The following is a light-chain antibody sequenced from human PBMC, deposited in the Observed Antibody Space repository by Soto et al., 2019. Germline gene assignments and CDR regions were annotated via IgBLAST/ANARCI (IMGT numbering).Light chain of an antibody. Sequence: DIQMTQSPSSLSASVGDRVTITCRASQTIRYSLNWYQQKPGKVPKVLIYGASNLQSGVPPRFSGSGSGTDFALTISSLQPEDFATYYCHQTAGSLTWMFGQGTRVEAK. CDR3: HQTAGSLTWM. V-gene: IGKV1-39*01. J-gene: IGKJ1*01. CDR2: GAS. CDR1: QTIRYS.